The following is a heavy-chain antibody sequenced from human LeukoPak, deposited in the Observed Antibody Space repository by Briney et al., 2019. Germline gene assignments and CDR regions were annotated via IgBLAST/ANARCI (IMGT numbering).Heavy chain of an antibody. CDR2: IYTSGST. D-gene: IGHD2-2*03. Sequence: SETLSLTCTVSGGSISSYYWSWIRQPPEKGLEWIGYIYTSGSTNHNPSLKSRVTISVDTSKSQFSLKLSSVTAADTAVYYCARLGYCSSTSCFPHYYYYYMDVWGKGTTVTVSS. V-gene: IGHV4-4*09. CDR1: GGSISSYY. CDR3: ARLGYCSSTSCFPHYYYYYMDV. J-gene: IGHJ6*03.